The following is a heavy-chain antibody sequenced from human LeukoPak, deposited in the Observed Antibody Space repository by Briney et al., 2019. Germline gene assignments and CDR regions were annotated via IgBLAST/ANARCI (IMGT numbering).Heavy chain of an antibody. D-gene: IGHD3-10*01. V-gene: IGHV3-21*06. Sequence: GGSLRLSCAASGFTFSSYNMNWVRQAPGKGLEWVSSISSSSDYIYYADSVKGRFTISRDNSKNSLYLQMNSLRAEDTAVCYCARDTGSGSYWGIFDYWGQGTLVTVSS. J-gene: IGHJ4*02. CDR3: ARDTGSGSYWGIFDY. CDR2: ISSSSDYI. CDR1: GFTFSSYN.